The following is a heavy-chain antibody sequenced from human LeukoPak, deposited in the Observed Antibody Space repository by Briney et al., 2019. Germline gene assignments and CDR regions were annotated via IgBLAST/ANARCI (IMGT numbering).Heavy chain of an antibody. V-gene: IGHV3-30*18. CDR2: ISYDGSNK. CDR1: GFTFSSYG. Sequence: GRSLRLSCAASGFTFSSYGMHWVRQAHGEGLEWVAVISYDGSNKYYADSVKGRFTISRDNSKNTLYLQMNSLRAEDTAVYYCAKDRSIAAALDYWGQGTLVTVSS. D-gene: IGHD6-13*01. J-gene: IGHJ4*02. CDR3: AKDRSIAAALDY.